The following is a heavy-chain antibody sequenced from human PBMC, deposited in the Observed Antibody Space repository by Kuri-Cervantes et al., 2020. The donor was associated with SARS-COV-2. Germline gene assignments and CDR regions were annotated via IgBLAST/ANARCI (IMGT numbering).Heavy chain of an antibody. J-gene: IGHJ6*02. CDR2: INASGGST. D-gene: IGHD3-10*01. V-gene: IGHV1-46*01. CDR3: AREPYYGSARDYYGMDV. Sequence: ASVKVSCKASGYTFTSYYMHWVRQAPGQGLEWMRIINASGGSTSYAQKFQGRVTMTRDTSTSTVYMELSSLRSEDTAVYYCAREPYYGSARDYYGMDVWGQGTTVTVSS. CDR1: GYTFTSYY.